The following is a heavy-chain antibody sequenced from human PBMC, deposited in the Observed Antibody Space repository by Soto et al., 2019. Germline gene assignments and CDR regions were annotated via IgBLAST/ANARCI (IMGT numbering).Heavy chain of an antibody. CDR3: APDRAARYWFDP. J-gene: IGHJ5*02. CDR1: GYTLTELS. V-gene: IGHV1-24*01. D-gene: IGHD6-6*01. Sequence: ASVKVSCKVSGYTLTELSMHWVRQAPGKGLEWMGGFDPEDGETIYAQKFQGRVTMTEDTSTDTAYMELSSLRSEDTAVYYCAPDRAARYWFDPWGQGTLATVSS. CDR2: FDPEDGET.